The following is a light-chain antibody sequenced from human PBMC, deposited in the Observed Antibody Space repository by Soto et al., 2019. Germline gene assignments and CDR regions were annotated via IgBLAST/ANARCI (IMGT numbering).Light chain of an antibody. CDR2: EDK. CDR3: QSYDATNQV. J-gene: IGLJ3*02. CDR1: SGSIASNY. V-gene: IGLV6-57*01. Sequence: NFMLTQPHSVSESPGKTVIISCTRSSGSIASNYVQWYQQRPRSSPTTVIYEDKQRPSGVPDRFSGSIHSSSNSASLTISGLATEDGADYFCQSYDATNQVFGGGTKLTVL.